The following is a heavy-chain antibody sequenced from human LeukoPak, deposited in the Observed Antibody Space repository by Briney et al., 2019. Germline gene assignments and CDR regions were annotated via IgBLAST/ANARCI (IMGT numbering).Heavy chain of an antibody. J-gene: IGHJ4*02. CDR3: ARAGGSYAVDY. D-gene: IGHD2-2*01. CDR2: TYHSGST. V-gene: IGHV4-30-2*01. CDR1: GGSISSGGYS. Sequence: SQALSLTCAVSGGSISSGGYSWSWIRQPPGKGLEWIGYTYHSGSTYYNPSLKSRVTISVDRSKNQFSLKLSSVTAADTAVYYCARAGGSYAVDYWGQGTLVTVSS.